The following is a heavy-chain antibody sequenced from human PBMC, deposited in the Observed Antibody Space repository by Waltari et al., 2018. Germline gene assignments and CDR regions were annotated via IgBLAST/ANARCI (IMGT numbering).Heavy chain of an antibody. J-gene: IGHJ3*02. V-gene: IGHV4-38-2*02. CDR2: IYRSDPT. Sequence: QVQLQESGPGLVKPSETLSLTCTVSGYSINSGYYWGWIRQSPGKGLEWIGSIYRSDPTHANPSLKSRVTISGDTSKNQVSLRLNSVTAADTAMYYCARALNWGSTGAINKWGRGTMVTVSS. CDR1: GYSINSGYY. CDR3: ARALNWGSTGAINK. D-gene: IGHD7-27*01.